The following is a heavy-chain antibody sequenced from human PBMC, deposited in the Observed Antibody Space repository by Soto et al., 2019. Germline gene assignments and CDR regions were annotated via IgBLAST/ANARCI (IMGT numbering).Heavy chain of an antibody. CDR2: IKSKTDGGTT. D-gene: IGHD3-3*01. CDR1: GFTFSNAW. V-gene: IGHV3-15*01. CDR3: HISKYYDFWSGYYTHDY. J-gene: IGHJ4*02. Sequence: EVQLVESGGGLVKPGGSLRLSCAASGFTFSNAWMSWVRQAPGKGREWVGRIKSKTDGGTTDYAAPVKGRFTISRDDSKNTLYLQMNSLKTEDTAVYYCHISKYYDFWSGYYTHDYWGQGTLVTVSS.